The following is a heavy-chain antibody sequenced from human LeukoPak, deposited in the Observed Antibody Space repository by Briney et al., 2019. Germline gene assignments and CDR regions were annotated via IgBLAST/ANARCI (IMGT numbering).Heavy chain of an antibody. CDR1: GYTFNGYS. V-gene: IGHV3-21*01. J-gene: IGHJ4*02. CDR2: ISTSSSYI. CDR3: ARNRGDPSYFDY. Sequence: GGSLRLSCTASGYTFNGYSMNWVRQAPGKGLEWVSSISTSSSYIYYADSVKGRFTISRNNPKNSLYLQMNSLRAEDTAVYYCARNRGDPSYFDYWGQGTLVTVSS. D-gene: IGHD4-17*01.